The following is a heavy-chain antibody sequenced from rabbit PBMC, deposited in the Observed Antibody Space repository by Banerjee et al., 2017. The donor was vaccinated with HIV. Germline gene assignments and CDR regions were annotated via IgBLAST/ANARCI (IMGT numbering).Heavy chain of an antibody. Sequence: QEQLEESGGDLVKPEGSLTLTCTTSGFSFNSIFWICWVRQAPGKGLEWIACIYAGSSGSTYYASWAKGRFTISKTSSTTVTLQMTSLTAADTATYFCAREEYVGYGYANLWGQGTLVTVS. D-gene: IGHD6-1*01. J-gene: IGHJ4*01. V-gene: IGHV1S45*01. CDR2: IYAGSSGST. CDR1: GFSFNSIFW. CDR3: AREEYVGYGYANL.